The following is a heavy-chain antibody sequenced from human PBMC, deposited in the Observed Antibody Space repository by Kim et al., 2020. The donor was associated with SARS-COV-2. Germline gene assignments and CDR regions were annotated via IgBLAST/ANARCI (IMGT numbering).Heavy chain of an antibody. CDR2: FDPEDGET. CDR3: AAGIAVAGTPDIHYYYYGMDV. Sequence: ASVKVSCKVSGYTLTELSMHWVRQAPGKGLEWMGGFDPEDGETIYAQKFQGRVTMTEDTSTDTAYMELSSLRSEDTAVYYCAAGIAVAGTPDIHYYYYGMDVWGQGPTVTVSS. V-gene: IGHV1-24*01. J-gene: IGHJ6*02. CDR1: GYTLTELS. D-gene: IGHD6-19*01.